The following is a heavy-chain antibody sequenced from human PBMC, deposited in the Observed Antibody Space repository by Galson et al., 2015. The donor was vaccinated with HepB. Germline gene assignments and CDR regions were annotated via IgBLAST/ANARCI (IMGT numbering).Heavy chain of an antibody. CDR2: VYVSGIT. J-gene: IGHJ5*02. CDR1: GGSITSYY. CDR3: ARDRTVRRGLPPDNWFDH. Sequence: ETLSLTCTVSGGSITSYYWSWIRQPAGKGLEWIGRVYVSGITNYNPSLGSRINMSVDTSKRQISLNLNSVTAGDTAMYYCARDRTVRRGLPPDNWFDHWGPGTLVTVSS. D-gene: IGHD1-1*01. V-gene: IGHV4-4*07.